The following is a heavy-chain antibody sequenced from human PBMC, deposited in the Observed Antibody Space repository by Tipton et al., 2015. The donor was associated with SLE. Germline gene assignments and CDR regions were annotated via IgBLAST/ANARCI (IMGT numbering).Heavy chain of an antibody. D-gene: IGHD3-16*01. V-gene: IGHV3-11*04. CDR1: GFTFSDYY. CDR3: ARNGGNYYMDV. J-gene: IGHJ6*03. CDR2: ISSSGSTI. Sequence: SLRLSCAASGFTFSDYYMSWIRQAPGRGLEWVSYISSSGSTIYYADSVKGRFTISRDNSKNTLYLEMRSLRAEDTAVFYCARNGGNYYMDVWGKGTTVTVS.